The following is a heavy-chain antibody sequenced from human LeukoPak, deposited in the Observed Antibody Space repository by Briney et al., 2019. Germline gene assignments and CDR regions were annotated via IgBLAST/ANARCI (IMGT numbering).Heavy chain of an antibody. V-gene: IGHV1-69*04. Sequence: GASVKVSCKASGYTFTSYDINWVRQAPGQGLEWMGRIIPILGIANYAQKFQGRVTITADKSTSTAYMELSSLRSEDTAVYYCARDHFYGSGSYYPFDYWGQGTLVTVSS. CDR1: GYTFTSYD. CDR3: ARDHFYGSGSYYPFDY. CDR2: IIPILGIA. J-gene: IGHJ4*02. D-gene: IGHD3-10*01.